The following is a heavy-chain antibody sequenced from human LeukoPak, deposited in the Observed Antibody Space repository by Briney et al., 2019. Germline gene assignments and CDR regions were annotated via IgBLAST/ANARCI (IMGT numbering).Heavy chain of an antibody. Sequence: PGGSLRLSCAASGFIYSRYGMHWVRQAPGKGLEWVAVISYDGRNEYYTDSVKGRFTISRDNSKNTVYLQMSSLRTEDTAVYYCAKGVGLGGMDVWGQGTTVIVSS. D-gene: IGHD1-26*01. V-gene: IGHV3-30*18. CDR2: ISYDGRNE. CDR1: GFIYSRYG. J-gene: IGHJ6*02. CDR3: AKGVGLGGMDV.